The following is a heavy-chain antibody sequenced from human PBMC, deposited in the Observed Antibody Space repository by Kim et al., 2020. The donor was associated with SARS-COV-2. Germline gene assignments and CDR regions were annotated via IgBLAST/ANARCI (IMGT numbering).Heavy chain of an antibody. V-gene: IGHV3-49*04. CDR2: IRSKAYGGTT. Sequence: GGSLRLSCTASGFTFGDYAMSWVRQAPGKGLEWVGFIRSKAYGGTTEYVASVKGRFTISRDDSKSIAYLQMNSLKTEDTAVYYCGLDYGDYWGQGTLVTV. CDR3: GLDYGDY. J-gene: IGHJ4*02. CDR1: GFTFGDYA.